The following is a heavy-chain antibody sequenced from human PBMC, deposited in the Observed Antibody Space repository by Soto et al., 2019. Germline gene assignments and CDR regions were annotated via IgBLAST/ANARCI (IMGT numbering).Heavy chain of an antibody. V-gene: IGHV3-30*18. J-gene: IGHJ6*02. CDR2: ISYDGSNK. CDR1: GFPFSSYG. CDR3: AKDRYYYDSTQKKTYYYYYGMDV. D-gene: IGHD3-22*01. Sequence: PGGSLRLSCGASGFPFSSYGMHWVRQAPGKGLEWVAVISYDGSNKYYADSVKGRFTISRDNSKNTLYLQMNSLRAEDTAVYYCAKDRYYYDSTQKKTYYYYYGMDVWGQGTTVTVSS.